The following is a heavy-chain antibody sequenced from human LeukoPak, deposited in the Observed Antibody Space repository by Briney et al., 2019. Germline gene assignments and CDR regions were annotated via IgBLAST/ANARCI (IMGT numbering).Heavy chain of an antibody. CDR2: INHSGST. Sequence: SETLSLTCAVSGGSFSGYYWSWIRQPPGKGLEWIGEINHSGSTNYNPSLKSRVTISVDTSKNQFSLKLSSVTAADTAVYYWARGTAYYDLWRGCGNWFDPWGQGTLVTVSS. D-gene: IGHD3-3*01. CDR3: ARGTAYYDLWRGCGNWFDP. CDR1: GGSFSGYY. J-gene: IGHJ5*02. V-gene: IGHV4-34*01.